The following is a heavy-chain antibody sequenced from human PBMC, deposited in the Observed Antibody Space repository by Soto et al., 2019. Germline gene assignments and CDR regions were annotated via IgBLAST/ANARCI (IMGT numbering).Heavy chain of an antibody. CDR1: GFTFSSYG. Sequence: QVQLVESGGGVVQPGRSLRLSCAASGFTFSSYGMHWVRQAPANGLEWVAVIWYDGSNIYYADSVKGRFTISMTNSKNTPYLQTNSPSASDTAVYYCAREGKDIVATIRPYYFDYWGEGALVTVSS. V-gene: IGHV3-33*01. D-gene: IGHD5-12*01. CDR2: IWYDGSNI. CDR3: AREGKDIVATIRPYYFDY. J-gene: IGHJ4*02.